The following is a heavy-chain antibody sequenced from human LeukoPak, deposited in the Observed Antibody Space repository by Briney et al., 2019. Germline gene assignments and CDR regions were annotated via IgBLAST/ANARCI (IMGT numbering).Heavy chain of an antibody. CDR1: GGSISHYS. CDR2: IYYSGST. V-gene: IGHV4-59*08. D-gene: IGHD6-13*01. J-gene: IGHJ5*02. CDR3: ARSVSAAGTWFDP. Sequence: SETLSLTCTVSGGSISHYSWSWIRQPPGKGLEWIWYIYYSGSTNYNPSLKSRVTISVDTSKNQFSLKLSSVTAAETAVYYCARSVSAAGTWFDPWGQGTLVTVSS.